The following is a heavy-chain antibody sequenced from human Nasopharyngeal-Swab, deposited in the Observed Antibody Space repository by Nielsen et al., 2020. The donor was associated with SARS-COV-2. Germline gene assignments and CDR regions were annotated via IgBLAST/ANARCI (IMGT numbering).Heavy chain of an antibody. D-gene: IGHD4-17*01. CDR3: ARREDGDRDFDY. V-gene: IGHV4-39*01. J-gene: IGHJ4*02. CDR2: IYYSGST. CDR1: GGSISSSSYY. Sequence: GSLRLSCTVSGGSISSSSYYWGWIRQPPGKGLEWIGSIYYSGSTYYNPSLKSRVTISVDTSKNQFSLKLSSVTAANTAVYYCARREDGDRDFDYWGQGTLVTVSS.